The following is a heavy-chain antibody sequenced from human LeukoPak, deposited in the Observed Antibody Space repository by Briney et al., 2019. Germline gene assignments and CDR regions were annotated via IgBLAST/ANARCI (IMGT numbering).Heavy chain of an antibody. CDR1: GFTFSSYS. Sequence: GGSLRLSCAASGFTFSSYSMNWVRQAPGKGLEWVSYISSSSSTINYADSVKGRFTISRDNAKNSLYLQMNSLRAEDTAVYYCARGTRFLEWLFSEFDYWGQGTLVTVSS. J-gene: IGHJ4*02. V-gene: IGHV3-48*01. CDR2: ISSSSSTI. D-gene: IGHD3-3*01. CDR3: ARGTRFLEWLFSEFDY.